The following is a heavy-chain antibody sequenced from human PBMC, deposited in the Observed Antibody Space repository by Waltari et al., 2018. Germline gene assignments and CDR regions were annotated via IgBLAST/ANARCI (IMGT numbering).Heavy chain of an antibody. CDR1: GGSFSGYY. J-gene: IGHJ4*02. D-gene: IGHD6-19*01. V-gene: IGHV4-34*01. Sequence: QVQLQQWGAGLLKPSETLSLTCAVYGGSFSGYYWSWIRQPPGKGLGWIGEINHSGSTNYNPSLKSRVTISVDTSKNQFSLKLSSVTAADTAVYYCARRRIYGYSSGRSPIDYWGQGTLVTVSS. CDR2: INHSGST. CDR3: ARRRIYGYSSGRSPIDY.